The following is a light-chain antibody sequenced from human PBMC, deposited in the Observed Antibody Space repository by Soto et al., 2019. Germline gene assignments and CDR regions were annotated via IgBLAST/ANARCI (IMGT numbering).Light chain of an antibody. V-gene: IGLV1-51*01. J-gene: IGLJ1*01. CDR2: DTH. CDR1: SSNIGNNY. CDR3: GTWDSSLSAYV. Sequence: QSALTQPPSVYMAPGQKVTISCSGTSSNIGNNYVSWYQQLPGTGPKLLIYDTHKRPSGTPDRFSGSKSGTSATLGITGLQTGDEADYYCGTWDSSLSAYVFGTGTKLTVL.